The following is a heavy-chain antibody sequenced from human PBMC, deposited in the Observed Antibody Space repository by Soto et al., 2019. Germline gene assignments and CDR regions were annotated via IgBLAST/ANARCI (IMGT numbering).Heavy chain of an antibody. CDR1: GGSISSGGYY. D-gene: IGHD1-7*01. V-gene: IGHV4-31*03. Sequence: SETLSLTCTVSGGSISSGGYYWSWIRQHPGKGLEWIGYIYYSGRTYYNPSLKSRVTISVDTSKNQFSLKLSSVTAADTAVYYCARDELVYYFDFWVKGTLVTVSS. CDR2: IYYSGRT. CDR3: ARDELVYYFDF. J-gene: IGHJ4*02.